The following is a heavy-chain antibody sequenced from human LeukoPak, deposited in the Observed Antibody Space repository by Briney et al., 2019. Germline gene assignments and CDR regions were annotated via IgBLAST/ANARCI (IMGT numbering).Heavy chain of an antibody. J-gene: IGHJ3*02. V-gene: IGHV3-11*04. CDR2: ISSSGSTI. CDR1: GFTFSDYY. CDR3: ARDNGLGITMIVVVLGAFDI. Sequence: GGSLRLSCAASGFTFSDYYMSWIRQAPGKGLEWVSYISSSGSTIYYADSVKGRFTISRDNAKNSLYLQMNSLRAEDTAVYYCARDNGLGITMIVVVLGAFDIWGQGTMVTVSS. D-gene: IGHD3-22*01.